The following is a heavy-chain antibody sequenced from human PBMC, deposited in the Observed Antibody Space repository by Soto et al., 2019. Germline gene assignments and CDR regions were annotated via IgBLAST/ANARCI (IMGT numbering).Heavy chain of an antibody. V-gene: IGHV4-34*01. CDR1: GGALSGYY. J-gene: IGHJ6*02. CDR2: INHSGST. CDR3: ARLPWIQLCFRSRNGMDV. D-gene: IGHD5-18*01. Sequence: SETLSLTCAVYGGALSGYYWSWFRKSPGKGLEWSGEINHSGSTNYNPSLKSRCTISVDTSKNQFSLKLSSVTAADTAVCFCARLPWIQLCFRSRNGMDVWGRGTTVTVSS.